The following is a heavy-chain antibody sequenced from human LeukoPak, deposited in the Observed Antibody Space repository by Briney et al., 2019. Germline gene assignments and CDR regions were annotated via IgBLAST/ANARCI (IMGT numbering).Heavy chain of an antibody. CDR1: GGPISSYH. Sequence: PSETLTLTCTVSGGPISSYHWSCIRKPPGKGLEWIGYIYYSGSTNYNPARKSRVTISVDTSKNQFSLKLSSVTAADTAVYYCARGGYSSGWYGAGGYSFDYWGQGTLVTVSS. J-gene: IGHJ4*02. D-gene: IGHD6-19*01. CDR3: ARGGYSSGWYGAGGYSFDY. CDR2: IYYSGST. V-gene: IGHV4-59*01.